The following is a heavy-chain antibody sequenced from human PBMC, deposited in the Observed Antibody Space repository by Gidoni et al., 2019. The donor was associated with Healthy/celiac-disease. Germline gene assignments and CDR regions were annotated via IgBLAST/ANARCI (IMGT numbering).Heavy chain of an antibody. V-gene: IGHV3-48*03. D-gene: IGHD3-10*01. Sequence: EVQLVESGGGLVQPGGSLRLCCAASGFTFSSYEMNWVRQAPGKGLEWVSYISSSGSTIYYADSVKGRFTISRDNAKNSLYLQMNSLRAEDTAVYYCARNRITMVRGVNGMDVWGQGTTVTVSS. CDR2: ISSSGSTI. CDR3: ARNRITMVRGVNGMDV. J-gene: IGHJ6*02. CDR1: GFTFSSYE.